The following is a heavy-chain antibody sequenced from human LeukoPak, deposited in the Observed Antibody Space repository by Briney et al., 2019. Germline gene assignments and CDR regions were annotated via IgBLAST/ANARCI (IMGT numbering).Heavy chain of an antibody. CDR3: ATLGETSGWYPDH. V-gene: IGHV3-73*01. CDR1: GFTVSVSA. CDR2: VRSKGYNYAT. D-gene: IGHD6-19*01. Sequence: GGSLRLSCAASGFTVSVSAMHWVRQASGKGLEWLGRVRSKGYNYATAYGAAVKDRFIISRDDSKSTAYLQMSSLKSEDTAVYYCATLGETSGWYPDHWGQGTLVTVSS. J-gene: IGHJ4*02.